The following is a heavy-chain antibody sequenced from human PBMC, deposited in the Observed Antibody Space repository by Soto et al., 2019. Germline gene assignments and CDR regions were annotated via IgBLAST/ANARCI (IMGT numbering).Heavy chain of an antibody. Sequence: GGSLRLSCAASGFTFSSYAMHWVRQAPGKGLEWVAVISYDGSNKYYADSVKGRFTISRDNSKNTLYLQMNSLRAEDTAVYYCARELISSGYNFDYWGQGTLVTVSS. V-gene: IGHV3-30-3*01. J-gene: IGHJ4*02. CDR3: ARELISSGYNFDY. D-gene: IGHD3-22*01. CDR1: GFTFSSYA. CDR2: ISYDGSNK.